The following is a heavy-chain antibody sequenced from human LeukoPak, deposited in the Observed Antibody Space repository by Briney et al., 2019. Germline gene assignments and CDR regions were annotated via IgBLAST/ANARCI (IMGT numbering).Heavy chain of an antibody. CDR3: ARVPRVVVPAAIDYYYMDV. CDR1: GYTFTSYY. CDR2: INPSGGST. J-gene: IGHJ6*03. V-gene: IGHV1-46*01. Sequence: GASVKVSCKASGYTFTSYYMHWVRQAPGQGLEWMGIINPSGGSTSYAQKFQGRVTMTRDTSTSTVYMELSSLRSEDTAVYYCARVPRVVVPAAIDYYYMDVWGKGTTVTVSS. D-gene: IGHD2-2*01.